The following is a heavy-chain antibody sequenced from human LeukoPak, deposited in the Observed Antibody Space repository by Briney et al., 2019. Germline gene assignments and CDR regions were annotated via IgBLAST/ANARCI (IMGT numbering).Heavy chain of an antibody. V-gene: IGHV3-23*01. CDR3: AKAYGNTYAFDF. D-gene: IGHD3-16*01. CDR1: GFTVSFYA. Sequence: PGGSLRLSCAASGFTVSFYAMNWVRQAPGKGLEWVSAVSGSGSTSYADSVKGRFTISRDNSKNTVFLQMNSLRAEDTAVYYCAKAYGNTYAFDFWGQGTLVTVSS. J-gene: IGHJ4*02. CDR2: VSGSGST.